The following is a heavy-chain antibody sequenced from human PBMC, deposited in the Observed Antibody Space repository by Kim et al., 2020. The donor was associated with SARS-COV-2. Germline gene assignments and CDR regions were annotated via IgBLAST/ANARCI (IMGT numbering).Heavy chain of an antibody. CDR3: ARREVSPGGGFDY. CDR1: GGSISSSSYY. Sequence: SETLSLTCTVSGGSISSSSYYWGWIRQPPGKRLEWIGSIYYSGSTYYNPSLKSRVTISVDTSKNQFSLKLSSVTAADTAVYYCARREVSPGGGFDYWGQGTLVTVSS. CDR2: IYYSGST. J-gene: IGHJ4*02. D-gene: IGHD3-10*01. V-gene: IGHV4-39*01.